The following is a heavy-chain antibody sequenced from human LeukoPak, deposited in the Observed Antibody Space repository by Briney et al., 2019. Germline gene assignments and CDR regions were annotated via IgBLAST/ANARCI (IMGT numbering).Heavy chain of an antibody. Sequence: PGGSLRLSCAASGFTFSTYAMSWVRQAPGKGLEWVSTISGSGANTYYADSVRGRFTISRDNSKNTLYLHMNSLRAEDTAVYYCAKRAHYYDSSRYYYSPFFDYWGQGALVTVSS. CDR2: ISGSGANT. CDR3: AKRAHYYDSSRYYYSPFFDY. CDR1: GFTFSTYA. V-gene: IGHV3-23*01. D-gene: IGHD3-22*01. J-gene: IGHJ4*02.